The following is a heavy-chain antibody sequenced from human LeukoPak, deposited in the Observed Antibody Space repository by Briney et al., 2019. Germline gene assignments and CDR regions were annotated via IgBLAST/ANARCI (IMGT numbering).Heavy chain of an antibody. Sequence: HPGGSLRLSCAASGFSFSSYCMHWVRQAPGKGLEWVGVIWYDGNNKNYADSVKGRFTMSRDNSKNTLYLQMNSLRSEDTAVYYWARGSGGYYNYFDYWGQGTLVTVSS. D-gene: IGHD3-22*01. CDR1: GFSFSSYC. J-gene: IGHJ4*02. CDR2: IWYDGNNK. V-gene: IGHV3-33*01. CDR3: ARGSGGYYNYFDY.